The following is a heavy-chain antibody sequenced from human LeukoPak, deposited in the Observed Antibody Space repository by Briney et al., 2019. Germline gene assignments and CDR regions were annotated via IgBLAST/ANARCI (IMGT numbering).Heavy chain of an antibody. J-gene: IGHJ4*02. CDR3: ARGYCSGGSCLYYFDY. V-gene: IGHV3-13*01. Sequence: GGSLGLSCAASGFTFSSYDMHWVRQATGKGLEWVSAIGTAGDTYYPGSVKGRFTISRENAKNSLYLQMNSLRAGDTAVYYCARGYCSGGSCLYYFDYWGQGTLVTVSS. CDR2: IGTAGDT. D-gene: IGHD2-15*01. CDR1: GFTFSSYD.